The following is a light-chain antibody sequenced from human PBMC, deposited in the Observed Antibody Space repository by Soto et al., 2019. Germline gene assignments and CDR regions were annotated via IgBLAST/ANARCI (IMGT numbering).Light chain of an antibody. V-gene: IGKV1-39*01. J-gene: IGKJ2*01. CDR1: QTVSTY. CDR3: QQSYKTPHT. CDR2: GAS. Sequence: DIQMTQSPSSLSASVGDTVTFTCRARQTVSTYLNWYLLKPGKAPKLLIYGASSLQSGVPSRFSATGSATEFALTISGLRPEDSATFYCQQSYKTPHTFGQGSRLEIK.